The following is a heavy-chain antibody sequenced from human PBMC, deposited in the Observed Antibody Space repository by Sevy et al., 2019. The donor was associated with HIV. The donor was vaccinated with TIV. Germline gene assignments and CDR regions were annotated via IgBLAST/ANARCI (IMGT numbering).Heavy chain of an antibody. D-gene: IGHD3-22*01. CDR1: GYTFTSYG. Sequence: ASVKVSCKASGYTFTSYGISWVRQAPGQGLEWMGWISAYNGNTNYAQKLQGRVTMTTDTSTSTAYMELRSLRSDETAVDYCALEGNYYDSSGYYSGAFDIWGQGTMVTVSS. CDR3: ALEGNYYDSSGYYSGAFDI. J-gene: IGHJ3*02. V-gene: IGHV1-18*04. CDR2: ISAYNGNT.